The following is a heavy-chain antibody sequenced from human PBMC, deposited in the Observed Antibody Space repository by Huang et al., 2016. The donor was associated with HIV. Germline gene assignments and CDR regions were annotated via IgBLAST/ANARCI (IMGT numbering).Heavy chain of an antibody. V-gene: IGHV1-46*01. CDR2: INPRYGST. J-gene: IGHJ4*02. D-gene: IGHD3-22*01. CDR3: ARDRDFYDSSGYWGFNYFDY. CDR1: GYAFTSYY. Sequence: QVQLVQSGAEVKKPGASVKVSCKASGYAFTSYYMHWVRQAPGQGLEWRGRINPRYGSTSYAQKFQGRVTTTRDTSTNTVFMELSSLRAEDTAVYYCARDRDFYDSSGYWGFNYFDYWGQGTLVTVSS.